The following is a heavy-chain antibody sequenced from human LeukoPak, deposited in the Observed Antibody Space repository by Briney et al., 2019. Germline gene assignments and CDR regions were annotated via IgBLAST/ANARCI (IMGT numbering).Heavy chain of an antibody. Sequence: SVKVSCKASGGTFSSYAISWVRQAPGQGLEWMGRIIPIVGIANYAQKFQGRVTITADKSTSTAYMELSSLRSEDTAVYYCAREGTLGGRPADYEYYYYYGMDVWGQGTTVTVSS. D-gene: IGHD4/OR15-4a*01. V-gene: IGHV1-69*04. CDR3: AREGTLGGRPADYEYYYYYGMDV. J-gene: IGHJ6*02. CDR2: IIPIVGIA. CDR1: GGTFSSYA.